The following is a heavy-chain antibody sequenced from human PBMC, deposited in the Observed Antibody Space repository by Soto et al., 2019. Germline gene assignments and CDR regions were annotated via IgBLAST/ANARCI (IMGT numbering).Heavy chain of an antibody. Sequence: SVKVSCKASGFTFTSSAVQWVRQARGQRLEWIGWIVVGSGNTNYAQKFQERVTITRDMSTSTAYMELSSLRSEDTAVYYCAARLYYYDSSGYYSPPDFDYWGQGTLVTVSS. CDR1: GFTFTSSA. V-gene: IGHV1-58*01. J-gene: IGHJ4*02. D-gene: IGHD3-22*01. CDR2: IVVGSGNT. CDR3: AARLYYYDSSGYYSPPDFDY.